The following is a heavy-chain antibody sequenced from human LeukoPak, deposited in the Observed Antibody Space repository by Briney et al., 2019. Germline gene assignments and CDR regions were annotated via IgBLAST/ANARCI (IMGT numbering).Heavy chain of an antibody. CDR1: GYSISGGYY. Sequence: PSETLSLTCTVSGYSISGGYYWGWIRQPPGKGLEWIGSMYYSGSTYYNPSLKSRVTISVDTSKNQFSLKLSSVTAADTAVYYCARRAEYYMDVWGKGTTVTVSS. CDR2: MYYSGST. V-gene: IGHV4-38-2*02. J-gene: IGHJ6*03. D-gene: IGHD1-14*01. CDR3: ARRAEYYMDV.